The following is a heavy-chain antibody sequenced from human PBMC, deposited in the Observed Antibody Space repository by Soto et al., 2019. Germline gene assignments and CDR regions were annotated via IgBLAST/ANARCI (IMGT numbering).Heavy chain of an antibody. V-gene: IGHV1-18*01. J-gene: IGHJ4*02. Sequence: ASVNVSCKASGYVFTIFGITWVRQAPGQGLEWMGWITTYNGNTKYVQKLQGRVTMTTDTSTSTTYMELRSLRSDDTAVYYCARTSTVTSEFDFWGQGTLVTVSS. CDR1: GYVFTIFG. CDR2: ITTYNGNT. D-gene: IGHD4-17*01. CDR3: ARTSTVTSEFDF.